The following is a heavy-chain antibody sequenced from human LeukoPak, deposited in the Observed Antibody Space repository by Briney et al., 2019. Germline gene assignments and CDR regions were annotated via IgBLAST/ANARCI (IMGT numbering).Heavy chain of an antibody. CDR3: ANLCLYYYDSSGYCFDY. Sequence: ASVKVSCKASGYTFTGYYMHWVRQAPGQGVEWMGRINPNSGGTNYAQKFQGRVTITRDTASRTDYMELSRQRSDDTAVYYCANLCLYYYDSSGYCFDYWGQGTLVTVSS. D-gene: IGHD3-22*01. CDR1: GYTFTGYY. CDR2: INPNSGGT. V-gene: IGHV1-2*06. J-gene: IGHJ4*02.